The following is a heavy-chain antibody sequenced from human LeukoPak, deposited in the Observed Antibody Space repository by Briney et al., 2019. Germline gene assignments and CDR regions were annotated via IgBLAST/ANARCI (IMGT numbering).Heavy chain of an antibody. Sequence: GGSLRLSCAASGFTFSNAWMSWVRQAPGKGLEWVGRIKSKTEGGTTDYVAPVKGRFTISRDDSKDTVYVQMNSLKTEDTAVYYCTTDLWFGEFGMDVWGQGTTVIVSS. J-gene: IGHJ6*02. CDR2: IKSKTEGGTT. CDR3: TTDLWFGEFGMDV. CDR1: GFTFSNAW. D-gene: IGHD3-10*01. V-gene: IGHV3-15*01.